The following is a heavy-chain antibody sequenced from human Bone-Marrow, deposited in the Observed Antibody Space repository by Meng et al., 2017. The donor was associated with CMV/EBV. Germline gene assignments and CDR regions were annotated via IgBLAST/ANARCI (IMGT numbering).Heavy chain of an antibody. Sequence: SVKVSCKASGGTFSSYAISWVRQAPGQGLEWMGGIIPILGIANYAQKFQGRVTITADKSTSTAYMELSSLRSEDTAVYYCAREGRDREFDYWGQRTLVTVSS. CDR1: GGTFSSYA. D-gene: IGHD3-22*01. CDR2: IIPILGIA. J-gene: IGHJ4*02. V-gene: IGHV1-69*10. CDR3: AREGRDREFDY.